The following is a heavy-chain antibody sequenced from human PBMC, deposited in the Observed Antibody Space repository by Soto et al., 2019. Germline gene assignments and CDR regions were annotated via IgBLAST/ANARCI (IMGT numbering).Heavy chain of an antibody. CDR2: INPSGGST. CDR1: GYTFTSYY. Sequence: VASVKVSCKASGYTFTSYYMHWVRQAPGQGLEWMGIINPSGGSTSYAQKFQGRVTMTRDTSTSTVYMELSSLRSEDTAVYYCATQVESTTVGYGMDVWGQGTTVTVSS. D-gene: IGHD1-1*01. CDR3: ATQVESTTVGYGMDV. J-gene: IGHJ6*02. V-gene: IGHV1-46*03.